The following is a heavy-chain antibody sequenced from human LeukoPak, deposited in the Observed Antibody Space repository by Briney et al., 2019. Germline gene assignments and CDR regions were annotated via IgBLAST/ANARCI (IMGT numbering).Heavy chain of an antibody. CDR3: ATGTKYYDFWSGYYRFRTDGRGYYYMDV. Sequence: ASVKVSCKVSGYTLTELSMHWVRQAPGKGLEWMGGFDPEDGETIYAQKFQGRVTMTEGTSTDTAYMELSSLRSEDTAVYYCATGTKYYDFWSGYYRFRTDGRGYYYMDVWGKGTTVTVSS. V-gene: IGHV1-24*01. D-gene: IGHD3-3*01. CDR1: GYTLTELS. J-gene: IGHJ6*03. CDR2: FDPEDGET.